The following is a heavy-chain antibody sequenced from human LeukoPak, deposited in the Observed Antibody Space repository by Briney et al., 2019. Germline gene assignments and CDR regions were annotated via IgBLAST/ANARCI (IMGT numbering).Heavy chain of an antibody. V-gene: IGHV3-21*01. Sequence: GGSLRLSCEVSGFTLSSYTMNWVRQAPGKGLEWVSSISSSSSYIYYADSVKGRFTISRDNARNSLYLQMNSLRAEDTAVYYCARGRIHYDYVWGSYREGYYFDYWGQGTLVTVSS. CDR1: GFTLSSYT. D-gene: IGHD3-16*02. J-gene: IGHJ4*02. CDR2: ISSSSSYI. CDR3: ARGRIHYDYVWGSYREGYYFDY.